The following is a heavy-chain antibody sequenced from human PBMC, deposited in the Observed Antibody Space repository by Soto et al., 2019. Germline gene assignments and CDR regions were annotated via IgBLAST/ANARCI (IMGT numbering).Heavy chain of an antibody. CDR2: ISAYNGNT. Sequence: ASVKVSCKASGYTFTSYGISWVRQAPGQGLEWMGWISAYNGNTNYAQKLQGRVTMTTDTSTSTAYMELRSLRSDDTAVYYCAIQDPYYDSSGMLDYSAQGSLVIGSS. J-gene: IGHJ4*02. CDR3: AIQDPYYDSSGMLDY. D-gene: IGHD3-22*01. V-gene: IGHV1-18*01. CDR1: GYTFTSYG.